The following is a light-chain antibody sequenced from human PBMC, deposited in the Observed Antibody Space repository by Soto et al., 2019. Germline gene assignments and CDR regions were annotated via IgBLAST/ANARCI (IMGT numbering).Light chain of an antibody. CDR1: QSLLQSDGYNY. J-gene: IGKJ5*01. Sequence: DIVMTQSPDSLPVTPGEPASISCMSSQSLLQSDGYNYLDWYLQKPGQPPKLLIYWASTRESGVPDRFSGSGSGTDFALTISSLQAEDVAVYSCQQYYDTPITFGQGTRLEIK. CDR2: WAS. V-gene: IGKV4-1*01. CDR3: QQYYDTPIT.